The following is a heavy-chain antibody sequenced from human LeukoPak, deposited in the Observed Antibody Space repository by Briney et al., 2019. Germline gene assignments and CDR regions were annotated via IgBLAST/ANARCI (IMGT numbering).Heavy chain of an antibody. V-gene: IGHV4-59*01. J-gene: IGHJ4*02. D-gene: IGHD1-26*01. CDR1: GDSISSYY. Sequence: SETLSLTCTVSGDSISSYYWSWIRQPPGKGLEWIGYIYYSGSTNYNPSLKSQVTISVDTSKNQFSLKLSSVTAADTAVYYCARGSGSATPFPFDYWGQGTLVTVSS. CDR2: IYYSGST. CDR3: ARGSGSATPFPFDY.